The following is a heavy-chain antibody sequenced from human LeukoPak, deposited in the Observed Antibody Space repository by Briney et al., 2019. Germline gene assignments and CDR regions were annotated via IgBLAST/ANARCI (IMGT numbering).Heavy chain of an antibody. V-gene: IGHV1-2*02. Sequence: GASVKVSCKASGYTFTGYYMHWVRQAPGQGLEWMGWINPNSGGTNYAQKFQGRVTMTRDTSISTAYMELSSLRSEDTAVYYCVTRGSSSGLDYWGQGTLVTVSS. CDR3: VTRGSSSGLDY. D-gene: IGHD6-6*01. CDR2: INPNSGGT. J-gene: IGHJ4*02. CDR1: GYTFTGYY.